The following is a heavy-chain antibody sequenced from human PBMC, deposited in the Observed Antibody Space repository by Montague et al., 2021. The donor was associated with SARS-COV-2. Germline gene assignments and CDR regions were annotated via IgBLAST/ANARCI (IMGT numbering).Heavy chain of an antibody. J-gene: IGHJ4*02. Sequence: SETLSLTCAVYGGSFSDYHWAWIRQSPGLGLEWIGQINYCGSTXYNPSLRSRVAISIDTSKNQFSLKLTSVTAADTAVYYCARGAPGYWGQGTLVTVSS. CDR2: INYCGST. V-gene: IGHV4-34*01. D-gene: IGHD1-1*01. CDR3: ARGAPGY. CDR1: GGSFSDYH.